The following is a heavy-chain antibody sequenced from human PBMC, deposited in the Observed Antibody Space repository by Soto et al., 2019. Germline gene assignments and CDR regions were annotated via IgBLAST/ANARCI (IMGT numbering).Heavy chain of an antibody. V-gene: IGHV4-31*03. CDR3: ARGVRLVRGATYYYYYYLDV. Sequence: SETLSLTCTVSGGSISSGGYYWSWIRQHPGKGLEWIGYIYYSGSTYYNPSLKSRVTISVDTSKNQFSLKLSSVTAADTAVYYCARGVRLVRGATYYYYYYLDVWGKGTTVTVSS. D-gene: IGHD3-10*01. J-gene: IGHJ6*03. CDR2: IYYSGST. CDR1: GGSISSGGYY.